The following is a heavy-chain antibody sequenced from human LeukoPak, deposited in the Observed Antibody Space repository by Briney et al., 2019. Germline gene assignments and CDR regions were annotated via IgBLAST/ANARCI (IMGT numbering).Heavy chain of an antibody. CDR2: IGATGGST. CDR3: AKEGDYHGAFDY. CDR1: GFTFSSYA. D-gene: IGHD4-11*01. J-gene: IGHJ4*02. V-gene: IGHV3-23*01. Sequence: PGGSLRLSCAASGFTFSSYAMSWVRQAPGKGLEWVSDIGATGGSTDYADYVKGRFTISRDNSKGTLYLQMNSLRAEDTAVYYCAKEGDYHGAFDYWGQGTLVTVSS.